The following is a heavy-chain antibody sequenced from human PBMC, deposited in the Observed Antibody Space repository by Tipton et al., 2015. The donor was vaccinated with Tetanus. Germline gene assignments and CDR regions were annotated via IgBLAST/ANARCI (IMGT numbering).Heavy chain of an antibody. CDR1: GYTLTSYH. CDR2: INPIGGST. V-gene: IGHV1-46*01. J-gene: IGHJ4*02. Sequence: QSGAEVKKPGASVKVSCKASGYTLTSYHMHWVRQAPGQGLEWMGIINPIGGSTSYAQKFQGRITMTGDTSTSTVYMDLNSLRSEDTAVYYCARGNRGSSWFLWGQGTLVTVSS. D-gene: IGHD6-13*01. CDR3: ARGNRGSSWFL.